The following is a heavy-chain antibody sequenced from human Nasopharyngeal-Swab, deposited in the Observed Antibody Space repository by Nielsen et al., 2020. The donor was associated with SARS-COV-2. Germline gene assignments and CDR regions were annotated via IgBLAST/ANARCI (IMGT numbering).Heavy chain of an antibody. J-gene: IGHJ6*02. CDR2: IIPIFGTA. CDR3: ARHVSAIHYYCYGMDV. Sequence: SVKVSCKASGGTFSSYAISWVRHAPGQALEWMGGIIPIFGTANYAQKFQGRVTITADESTSTAYMELRSLRSEDTAVYYCARHVSAIHYYCYGMDVWGQGTTVTVSS. V-gene: IGHV1-69*13. D-gene: IGHD5/OR15-5a*01. CDR1: GGTFSSYA.